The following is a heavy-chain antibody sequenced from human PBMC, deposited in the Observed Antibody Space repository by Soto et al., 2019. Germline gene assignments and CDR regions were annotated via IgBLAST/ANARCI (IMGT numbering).Heavy chain of an antibody. J-gene: IGHJ4*02. CDR1: GGSFSGYY. CDR3: AREMATMFVDY. D-gene: IGHD3-10*02. Sequence: SETLSLTCAVYGGSFSGYYWSWIRQPPGKGLEWIGEINHSGSTNYNPSLKSRVTISVDTSKNQFSLKLSSVTAADTAVYYCAREMATMFVDYLGQGTLVTVSS. V-gene: IGHV4-34*01. CDR2: INHSGST.